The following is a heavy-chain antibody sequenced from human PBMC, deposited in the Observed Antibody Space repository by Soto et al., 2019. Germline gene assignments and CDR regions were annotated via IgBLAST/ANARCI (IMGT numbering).Heavy chain of an antibody. CDR1: GFTFSHYA. D-gene: IGHD1-26*01. J-gene: IGHJ4*02. Sequence: EVQLLESGGALVQPGGSLRVSCEASGFTFSHYAMTWVRQAPGKGLQWVSGMSGSGSNTYYAESVKGRFTISRDNSKNTLYLQMNSLRVEDTAVYYCAKVGGSIMSLYDFDYWGQGTLVTVSS. CDR2: MSGSGSNT. V-gene: IGHV3-23*01. CDR3: AKVGGSIMSLYDFDY.